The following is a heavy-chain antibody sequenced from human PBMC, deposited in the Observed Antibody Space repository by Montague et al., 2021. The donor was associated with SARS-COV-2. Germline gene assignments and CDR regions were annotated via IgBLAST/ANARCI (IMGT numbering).Heavy chain of an antibody. Sequence: SETLSLTCTVSGGPISSYYWSWIRQPPGKGLEWIGYIYYSGSTNYNPSLKSRVTISVDTSKNQFSLKLSSVTAADTAVYYCARAGSGGYSFYYYYGMDVWGQGTTVTVSS. CDR3: ARAGSGGYSFYYYYGMDV. CDR1: GGPISSYY. CDR2: IYYSGST. D-gene: IGHD3-10*01. J-gene: IGHJ6*02. V-gene: IGHV4-59*08.